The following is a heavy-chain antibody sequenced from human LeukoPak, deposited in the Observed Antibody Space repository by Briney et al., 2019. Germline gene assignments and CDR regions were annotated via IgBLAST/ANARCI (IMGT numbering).Heavy chain of an antibody. D-gene: IGHD2-15*01. CDR2: IIPIFGTA. V-gene: IGHV1-69*06. CDR1: GGTFSSYA. Sequence: SVKVSCKASGGTFSSYAISWVRQAPGQGLEWMGGIIPIFGTANYAQKFQGRGTITADKSTSTAYMELSSLRSEDTAVYYCASVYCSGGSCDYYYGMDVWGKGTTVTVSS. CDR3: ASVYCSGGSCDYYYGMDV. J-gene: IGHJ6*04.